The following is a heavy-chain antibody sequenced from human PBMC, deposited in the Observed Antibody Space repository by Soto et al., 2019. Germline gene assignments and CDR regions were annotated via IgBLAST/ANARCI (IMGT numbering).Heavy chain of an antibody. J-gene: IGHJ3*02. D-gene: IGHD2-15*01. CDR3: AREGGRHCSPSRCYNAFDI. CDR2: ISSSGSTI. Sequence: LRLSCAASGFTFSSYEMNWVRQAPGKGLEWVSYISSSGSTIYYADSVKGRFTISRDNAKTSLYLQMDSLRDEDTAVYYCAREGGRHCSPSRCYNAFDIWGQGTTVTVSS. V-gene: IGHV3-48*03. CDR1: GFTFSSYE.